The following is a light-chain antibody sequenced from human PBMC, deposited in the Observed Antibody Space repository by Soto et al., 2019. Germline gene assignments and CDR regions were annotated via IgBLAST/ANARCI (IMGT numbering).Light chain of an antibody. CDR1: EDISTW. Sequence: TQSPSSVSASVGDRVTITCRSSEDISTWLSWYQQKRGQAPRLLIYGASSRVTGIPDRFSGSGSGTDFTLTISRLEPEDVAVYSCQQYGSSPCTFGQGTKVGIK. CDR3: QQYGSSPCT. V-gene: IGKV3-20*01. J-gene: IGKJ1*01. CDR2: GAS.